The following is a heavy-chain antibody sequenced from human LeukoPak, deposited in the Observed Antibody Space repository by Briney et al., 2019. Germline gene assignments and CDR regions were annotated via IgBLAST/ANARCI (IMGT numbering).Heavy chain of an antibody. CDR2: IYCSGRT. J-gene: IGHJ4*02. CDR3: ARGEWYFDY. Sequence: SQTLSLTCTVSGGSISSGDYYWSWIRQPPGKGLEWIGYIYCSGRTYYNQSLKRRVTISVDTYKNQFSLKLSSVTAADTAVYSCARGEWYFDYWGQGTLVTVSS. CDR1: GGSISSGDYY. V-gene: IGHV4-30-4*08. D-gene: IGHD3-3*01.